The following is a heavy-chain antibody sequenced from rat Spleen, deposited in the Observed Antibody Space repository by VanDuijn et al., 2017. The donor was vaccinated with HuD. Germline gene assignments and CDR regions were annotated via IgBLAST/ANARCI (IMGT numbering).Heavy chain of an antibody. CDR2: VSSDGVNT. D-gene: IGHD1-2*01. Sequence: VQLVESGGGLVQPGRSLKLSCAASGFTYSNYVMAWVRQAPTKGLEWVSSVSSDGVNTYYPDSVKGRFTISRDNAENIVYLQMNSLRSEDTATYYCGKDMNYYSTYPFYVMGAWGQGASVTVSS. V-gene: IGHV5S13*01. CDR3: GKDMNYYSTYPFYVMGA. CDR1: GFTYSNYV. J-gene: IGHJ4*01.